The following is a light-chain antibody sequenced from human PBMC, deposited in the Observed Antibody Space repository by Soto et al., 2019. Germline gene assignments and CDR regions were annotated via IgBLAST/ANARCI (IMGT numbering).Light chain of an antibody. J-gene: IGKJ1*01. CDR2: DAS. V-gene: IGKV1-5*01. CDR3: HQYDIYQST. Sequence: DIQMTQSPSTLSASVGDTVTVTCRASQDIGSWLAWYQQKPGTDPYLLIYDASNLEDGVASRFSASGSGTEFSLTISSLQPDDFETYYCHQYDIYQSTFGQGTKVEV. CDR1: QDIGSW.